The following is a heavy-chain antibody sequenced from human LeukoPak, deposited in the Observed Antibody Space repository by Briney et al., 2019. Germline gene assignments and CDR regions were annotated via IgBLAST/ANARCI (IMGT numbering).Heavy chain of an antibody. CDR1: GFTFSSYS. CDR2: ISSSSSTI. Sequence: GGSLRLSCAASGFTFSSYSMNWVRQAPGKGLEWVSYISSSSSTIYYADSVKGRFTISRDNAKNPLYLQMNSLRAEDTAVYYCARTRGYSSSPIRTPCFDYWGQGTLVTVSS. J-gene: IGHJ4*02. CDR3: ARTRGYSSSPIRTPCFDY. D-gene: IGHD6-6*01. V-gene: IGHV3-48*01.